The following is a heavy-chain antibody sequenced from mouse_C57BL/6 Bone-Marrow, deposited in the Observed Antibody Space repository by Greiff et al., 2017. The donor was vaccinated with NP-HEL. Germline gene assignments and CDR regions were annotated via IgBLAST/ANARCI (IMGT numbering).Heavy chain of an antibody. D-gene: IGHD2-14*01. CDR1: GYSITSGYY. CDR3: ARAGYGDY. Sequence: EVKVEESGPGLVKPSQSLSLTCSVTGYSITSGYYWNWIRQFPGNKLEWMGYISYDGSNNYNPSLKNRISITRDTSKNQFFLKLNSVTTEDTATYYCARAGYGDYWGQGTTLTVSS. CDR2: ISYDGSN. V-gene: IGHV3-6*01. J-gene: IGHJ2*01.